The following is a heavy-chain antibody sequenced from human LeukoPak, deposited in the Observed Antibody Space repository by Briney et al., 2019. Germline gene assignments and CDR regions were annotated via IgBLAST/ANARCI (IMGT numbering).Heavy chain of an antibody. CDR2: IRYDGNDK. V-gene: IGHV3-30*02. J-gene: IGHJ4*02. CDR1: GFTFTSYG. Sequence: GGSLRLSCVTSGFTFTSYGLHWVRQAPGKGLEWVTFIRYDGNDKFYADSVKGRFTVSKDNSKSTLYLQMNSLRTEDTAVYYCAKVRYTYYYDRSGNYYFDSWGRGTLVTVSS. CDR3: AKVRYTYYYDRSGNYYFDS. D-gene: IGHD3-22*01.